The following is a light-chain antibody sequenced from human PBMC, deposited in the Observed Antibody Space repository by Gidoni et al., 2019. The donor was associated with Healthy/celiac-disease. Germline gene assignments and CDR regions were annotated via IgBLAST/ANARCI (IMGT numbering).Light chain of an antibody. CDR1: QSVSSN. CDR3: QQYNNWPPA. Sequence: DIVITQSPATLSVSPGERATLACRASQSVSSNLAWYQQKPGQAPRLLIYGASTRATGIPARFSGSGSGTEFTLTISSLQSEDIAVYYCQQYNNWPPAFGQGTKVEIK. J-gene: IGKJ1*01. V-gene: IGKV3-15*01. CDR2: GAS.